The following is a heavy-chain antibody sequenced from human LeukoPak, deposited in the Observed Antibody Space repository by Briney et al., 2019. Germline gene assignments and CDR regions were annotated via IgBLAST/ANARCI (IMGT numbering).Heavy chain of an antibody. CDR1: GGSISSGGYY. V-gene: IGHV4-30-2*01. Sequence: SETLSLTCTVSGGSISSGGYYWSWIRQPPGKGLEWIGYIYQSGNTYYTPSLESRVTISVDRSKNQFSLRLSSVTAADTAVYYCAKRVAAAGIFDYWGQGTLVTVSS. CDR3: AKRVAAAGIFDY. D-gene: IGHD6-13*01. J-gene: IGHJ4*02. CDR2: IYQSGNT.